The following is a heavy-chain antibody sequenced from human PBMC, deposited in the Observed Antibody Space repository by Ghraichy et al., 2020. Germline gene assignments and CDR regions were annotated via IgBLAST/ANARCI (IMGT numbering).Heavy chain of an antibody. Sequence: SETLSLTCSVFGDYISNHYWSLILQPPWKVLEWIGYIYHSGVTNYNPSLKSRVTASADTSKNQFSLNLSSVTAADTAMYYCARNKWYYDSNGFYYWHFDLWGRGTPVTVSP. J-gene: IGHJ2*01. CDR1: GDYISNHY. D-gene: IGHD3-22*01. CDR3: ARNKWYYDSNGFYYWHFDL. CDR2: IYHSGVT. V-gene: IGHV4-59*11.